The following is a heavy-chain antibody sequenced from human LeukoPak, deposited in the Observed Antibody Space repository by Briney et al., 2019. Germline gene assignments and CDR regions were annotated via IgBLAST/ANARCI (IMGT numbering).Heavy chain of an antibody. D-gene: IGHD2-15*01. CDR2: INPNSGGT. CDR3: ARTYLRVVVAAPQYYFDY. Sequence: ASVKVSCKASGYTFTGYYMHWVRQAPGQGLEWMGWINPNSGGTNYAQKLQGRVTMTTDTSTSTAYMELRSLRSDDTAVYYCARTYLRVVVAAPQYYFDYWGQGTLVTVSS. J-gene: IGHJ4*02. CDR1: GYTFTGYY. V-gene: IGHV1-2*02.